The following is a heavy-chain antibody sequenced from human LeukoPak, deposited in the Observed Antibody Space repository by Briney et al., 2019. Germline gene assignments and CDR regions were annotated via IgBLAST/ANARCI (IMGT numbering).Heavy chain of an antibody. V-gene: IGHV3-21*01. CDR3: ARGSTPLDY. Sequence: SGGSLRLSCAASGFTFSSYSMNWVRQAPGKGLEWVSSISSSSSYIYYADSVKGRFTISRDNAKNTVYLQMNSLRAEGTAVYYCARGSTPLDYWGQGTLVTVSS. CDR1: GFTFSSYS. CDR2: ISSSSSYI. D-gene: IGHD2-2*01. J-gene: IGHJ4*02.